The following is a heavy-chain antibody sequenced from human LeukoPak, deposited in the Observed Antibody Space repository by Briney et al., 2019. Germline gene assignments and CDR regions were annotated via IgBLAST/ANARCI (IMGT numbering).Heavy chain of an antibody. CDR2: IYNSGRT. CDR3: AKLESPYYYAMDV. D-gene: IGHD3-3*01. V-gene: IGHV4-61*05. J-gene: IGHJ6*02. CDR1: GGSISSSSYY. Sequence: PSETLSLTCTASGGSISSSSYYWGWIRQPPGKGLEWIAYIYNSGRTDYNPALKSRVTISIDTSKNQFSLKLSSVTAADSALYYCAKLESPYYYAMDVWGQGTTVTVSS.